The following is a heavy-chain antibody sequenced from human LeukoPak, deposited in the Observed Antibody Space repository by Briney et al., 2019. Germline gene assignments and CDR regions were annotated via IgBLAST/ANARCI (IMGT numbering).Heavy chain of an antibody. CDR1: DFILSTYA. Sequence: GGSLGLSCTASDFILSTYAMSWVRQAPGKGLEWVSSISGNGAHPYYADSVRGRFSISRDFSRNAVFLQMSSLRVEDTATYYCAKAVDSRGYYFERGADFWGQGTMVTVSS. D-gene: IGHD3-22*01. CDR3: AKAVDSRGYYFERGADF. CDR2: ISGNGAHP. J-gene: IGHJ4*02. V-gene: IGHV3-23*01.